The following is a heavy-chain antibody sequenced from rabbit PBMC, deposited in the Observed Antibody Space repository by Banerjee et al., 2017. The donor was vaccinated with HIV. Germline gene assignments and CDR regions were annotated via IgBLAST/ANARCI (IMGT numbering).Heavy chain of an antibody. CDR2: IYGGSSVT. CDR3: ARGANDGGAGCDL. Sequence: QEQLVESGGGLVQPGGSLKVTCTVSGFDFSSYGVSWVRQAPGKGLEWIACIYGGSSVTRYASWAKGRFTISKTSSTTVTLQMTSLTAADTATYFCARGANDGGAGCDLWGQGTLVTVS. J-gene: IGHJ4*01. CDR1: GFDFSSYG. D-gene: IGHD3-1*01. V-gene: IGHV1S45*01.